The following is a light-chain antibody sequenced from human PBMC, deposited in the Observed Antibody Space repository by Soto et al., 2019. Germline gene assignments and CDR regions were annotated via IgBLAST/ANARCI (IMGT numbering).Light chain of an antibody. CDR1: SSDVGAYNY. CDR3: SSYTSGSTLAYV. CDR2: EVS. V-gene: IGLV2-14*01. Sequence: QSALTQPASVSASPGQSITISCTGTSSDVGAYNYVSWYQQHPGKAPKLMIYEVSNRPSGVSNRFSGSKSGSTASLTISGLQAEDEADYYCSSYTSGSTLAYVFGTGTKVTVL. J-gene: IGLJ1*01.